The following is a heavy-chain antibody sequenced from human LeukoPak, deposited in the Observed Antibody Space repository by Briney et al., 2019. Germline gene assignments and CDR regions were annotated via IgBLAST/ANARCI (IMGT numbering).Heavy chain of an antibody. CDR2: ISWNSGSI. CDR1: GFTFSSYA. D-gene: IGHD3-3*01. V-gene: IGHV3-9*01. J-gene: IGHJ6*02. Sequence: QPGGSLRLSCAASGFTFSSYAMHWVRQAPGKGLEWVSGISWNSGSIGYADSVKGRFTISRDNAKNSLYLQMNSLRAEDTALYYCAKFPYDFWSVPITYYYYGMDVWGQGTTVTVSS. CDR3: AKFPYDFWSVPITYYYYGMDV.